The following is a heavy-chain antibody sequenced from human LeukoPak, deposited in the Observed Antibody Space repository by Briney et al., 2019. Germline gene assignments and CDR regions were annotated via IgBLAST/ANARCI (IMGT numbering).Heavy chain of an antibody. Sequence: SETLSLTCTVSGGSISSSSYYWGWIRQPPGKGLEWIGSIYYSGSTYYNPSLKSRVTISVDTSKNQFSLKLSSVTAADTAVYYCARDLDYGDYYYGMDVWGQGTTVTVSS. V-gene: IGHV4-39*07. CDR3: ARDLDYGDYYYGMDV. CDR1: GGSISSSSYY. CDR2: IYYSGST. D-gene: IGHD4-17*01. J-gene: IGHJ6*02.